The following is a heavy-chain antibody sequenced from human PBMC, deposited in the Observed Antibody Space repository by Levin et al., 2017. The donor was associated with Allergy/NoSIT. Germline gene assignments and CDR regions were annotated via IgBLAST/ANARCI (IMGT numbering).Heavy chain of an antibody. CDR3: ARDIRADTSGWYPYYFDY. CDR1: GFTFSKYS. Sequence: GGSLRLSCAASGFTFSKYSMNWVRQAPGKGLEWVSSVSSSGAYKFYADSVKGRFTISRDNAKNSLYLQMDSLRAEDAAGYYCARDIRADTSGWYPYYFDYWGQGTLVTVSS. V-gene: IGHV3-21*01. D-gene: IGHD6-19*01. CDR2: VSSSGAYK. J-gene: IGHJ4*02.